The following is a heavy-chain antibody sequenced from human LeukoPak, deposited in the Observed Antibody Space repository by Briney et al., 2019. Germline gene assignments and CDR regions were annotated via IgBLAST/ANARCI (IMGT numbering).Heavy chain of an antibody. D-gene: IGHD2-15*01. CDR1: GGSISSSNW. CDR2: IYHSGST. J-gene: IGHJ4*02. V-gene: IGHV4-4*02. Sequence: SETLSLTCAVSGGSISSSNWWSWVRQPPGKGLEWIGEIYHSGSTNYNPSLKSRVTISVDKSKNQFSLKLSFVTAADTAVYYCARVKGYCSGGSCRLFDYWGQGTLVTVSS. CDR3: ARVKGYCSGGSCRLFDY.